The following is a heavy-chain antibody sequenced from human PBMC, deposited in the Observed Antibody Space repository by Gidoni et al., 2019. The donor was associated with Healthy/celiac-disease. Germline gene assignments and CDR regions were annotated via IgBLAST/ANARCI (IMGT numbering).Heavy chain of an antibody. CDR3: ARDRDREKVNYYDSSGPGSYWYFDL. V-gene: IGHV4-59*01. CDR2: IYYSGST. J-gene: IGHJ2*01. CDR1: GGSISSYY. Sequence: QVQLQESGPGLVKPAETLSLTCTVSGGSISSYYWSWIRQPPGKGLEWIGYIYYSGSTNYNPSLKSRVTISVDTSKNQFSLKLSSVTAADTAVYYCARDRDREKVNYYDSSGPGSYWYFDLWGRGTLVTVSS. D-gene: IGHD3-22*01.